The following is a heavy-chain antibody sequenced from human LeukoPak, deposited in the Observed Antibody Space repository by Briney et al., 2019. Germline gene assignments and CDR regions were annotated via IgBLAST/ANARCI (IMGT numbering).Heavy chain of an antibody. Sequence: QTGGSLRLSCAASGFTFSSYWMHWVRQSPGKGLVWVSGINSDGSSTSYADSVKGRFTISRDNAKNTVYLQMNSLRAEDTAVYHCATSRTFDYWGQGTLVTVSS. CDR1: GFTFSSYW. CDR2: INSDGSST. V-gene: IGHV3-74*01. CDR3: ATSRTFDY. J-gene: IGHJ4*02.